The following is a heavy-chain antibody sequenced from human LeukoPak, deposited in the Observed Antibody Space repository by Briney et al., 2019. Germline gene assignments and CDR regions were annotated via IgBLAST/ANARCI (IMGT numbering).Heavy chain of an antibody. J-gene: IGHJ3*02. CDR3: ARPLRDGYNFDAFDI. CDR1: GFTFSSYW. V-gene: IGHV3-7*05. Sequence: PWGSLTLSCAASGFTFSSYWMSWVRQAPGKGLEWVANIKQDGSEKYYVDSVKGRFTISRDNAKNSLYLEMNSLRAEDTAVYYCARPLRDGYNFDAFDIWGQATMV. CDR2: IKQDGSEK. D-gene: IGHD5-24*01.